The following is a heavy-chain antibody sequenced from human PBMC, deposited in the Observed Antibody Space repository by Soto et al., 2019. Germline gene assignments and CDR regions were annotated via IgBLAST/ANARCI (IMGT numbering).Heavy chain of an antibody. J-gene: IGHJ4*02. CDR1: GFTFSSYT. D-gene: IGHD2-15*01. V-gene: IGHV3-23*01. CDR3: AKDKVCSGGSCYYDY. CDR2: INGGGGST. Sequence: GGSLRLSCAASGFTFSSYTMTWVRQAPGKGLEWVSAINGGGGSTYYADSVKGRFTISRDSSKDTLYLQMNSLRAEDTAVYYCAKDKVCSGGSCYYDYWGQGTLVTVSS.